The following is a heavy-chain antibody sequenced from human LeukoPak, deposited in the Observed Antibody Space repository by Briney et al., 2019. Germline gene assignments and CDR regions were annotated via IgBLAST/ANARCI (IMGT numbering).Heavy chain of an antibody. V-gene: IGHV4-59*01. CDR2: IYYSGST. D-gene: IGHD1-26*01. CDR3: ASSIRGSFGY. J-gene: IGHJ4*02. CDR1: GGSISSYY. Sequence: SETLSLTCTVSGGSISSYYWSWIRQPPGKGLEWIGYIYYSGSTNYNPSLKSRVTISVDTSKNQFSLKLSSVTAVDTAVYYCASSIRGSFGYWGQGTLVTVSS.